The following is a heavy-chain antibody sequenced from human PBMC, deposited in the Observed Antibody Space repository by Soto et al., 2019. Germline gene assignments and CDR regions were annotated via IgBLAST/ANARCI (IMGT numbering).Heavy chain of an antibody. V-gene: IGHV1-18*04. CDR2: ISASNGNT. CDR3: ARVGFLEWLPLDY. D-gene: IGHD3-3*01. J-gene: IGHJ4*02. Sequence: ASVKVSCKASGYTFTSYYMHWVRQAPGQGLEWMGKISASNGNTNYAQKLQGRVTMTTDTSTSTAYMELRSLRFDDTAVYYCARVGFLEWLPLDYWGQGTLVTVPS. CDR1: GYTFTSYY.